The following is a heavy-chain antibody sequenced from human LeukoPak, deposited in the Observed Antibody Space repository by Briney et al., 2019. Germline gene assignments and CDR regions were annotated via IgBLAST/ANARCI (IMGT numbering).Heavy chain of an antibody. CDR3: ARGVWNYYDSSGYYPIDAFDI. Sequence: ASVKVSCKASGYTFSSYGISWVRQAPGQGLEWMGWISGYNDNTDYAQKFQGRVTMTTDTSTSTAYMELRSLRSDDTAVYYCARGVWNYYDSSGYYPIDAFDIWGQGTMVTVSS. V-gene: IGHV1-18*01. J-gene: IGHJ3*02. CDR2: ISGYNDNT. CDR1: GYTFSSYG. D-gene: IGHD3-22*01.